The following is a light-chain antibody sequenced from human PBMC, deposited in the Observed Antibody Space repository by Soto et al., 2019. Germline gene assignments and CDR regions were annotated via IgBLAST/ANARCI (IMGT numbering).Light chain of an antibody. J-gene: IGKJ4*01. CDR1: QSVSSY. CDR2: DAS. Sequence: EIVLTQSPATLSLSPGERATLSCRASQSVSSYLAWYQQKPGQAPRLLIYDASNRATAIPARFSGSGSGTDFTLTVSSLQPEDFAVYCCQHDYNLLTFGGGTKVDI. CDR3: QHDYNLLT. V-gene: IGKV3-11*01.